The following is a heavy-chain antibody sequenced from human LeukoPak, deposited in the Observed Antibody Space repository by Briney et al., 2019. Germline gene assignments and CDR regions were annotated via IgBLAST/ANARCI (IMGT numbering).Heavy chain of an antibody. CDR1: GNSFGDYY. Sequence: PSETLSLTCTVSGNSFGDYYWSWIRQPAGKGLEWIGRIYTSGSTTYNPSLKSRVTISVDTSQKQFSLRLSSVTAADTAVYYCARGRTRGTMVRGVPPSPFDYWGQGTLVTVSS. CDR2: IYTSGST. D-gene: IGHD3-10*01. V-gene: IGHV4-4*07. CDR3: ARGRTRGTMVRGVPPSPFDY. J-gene: IGHJ4*02.